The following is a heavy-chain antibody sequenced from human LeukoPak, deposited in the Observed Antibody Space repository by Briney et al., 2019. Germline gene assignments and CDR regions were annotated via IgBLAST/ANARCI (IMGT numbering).Heavy chain of an antibody. Sequence: GASVKVSCKASGGTFSSYAISWVRQAPGQGLEWMGGIIPIFGTANYAQKFQGRVTITAVKSTSTAYMELSSLRFEDTAVYYCARPSYYYGSGSGAFDIWGQGTMVTVSS. CDR1: GGTFSSYA. CDR3: ARPSYYYGSGSGAFDI. V-gene: IGHV1-69*06. D-gene: IGHD3-10*01. CDR2: IIPIFGTA. J-gene: IGHJ3*02.